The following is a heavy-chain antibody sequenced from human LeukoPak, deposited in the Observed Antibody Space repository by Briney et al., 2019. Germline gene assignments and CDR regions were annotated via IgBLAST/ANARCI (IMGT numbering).Heavy chain of an antibody. CDR1: GFTFSTYA. Sequence: GGSLRLSCAASGFTFSTYAMSWVRQAPGNGLEWVSGISSSGGSTYYADSVKGRFTISRDNSKNTLYLQMNSLRAEDTAIYYCARDLEYTSSSSYYYYMDVWGKGTTVTVSS. V-gene: IGHV3-23*01. CDR3: ARDLEYTSSSSYYYYMDV. D-gene: IGHD6-6*01. CDR2: ISSSGGST. J-gene: IGHJ6*03.